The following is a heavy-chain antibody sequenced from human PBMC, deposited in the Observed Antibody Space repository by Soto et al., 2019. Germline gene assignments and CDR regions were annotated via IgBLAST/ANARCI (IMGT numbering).Heavy chain of an antibody. CDR3: ARVGIVGATNWFDP. CDR2: ISAYNGNT. J-gene: IGHJ5*02. Sequence: ASVKVCCKASGYTFTSYGISWVRQARGQGLEWMGWISAYNGNTNYAQKLQGRVTMTTDTSTSTAYMELRSLRSDDTAVYYCARVGIVGATNWFDPWGQGTLVTVSS. D-gene: IGHD1-26*01. V-gene: IGHV1-18*01. CDR1: GYTFTSYG.